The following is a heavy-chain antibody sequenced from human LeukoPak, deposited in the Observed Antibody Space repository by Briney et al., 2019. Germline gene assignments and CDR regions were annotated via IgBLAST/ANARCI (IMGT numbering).Heavy chain of an antibody. J-gene: IGHJ4*02. Sequence: SETLSLTCAVYGGSFSGYYWSWIRQPPGKGLEWIGYVYYSGSTNYNPSLKSRLTISIDTSKNQFSLKVSSVTAADTAVYYCARLAPFSPIDYWGQGTLVIVSS. D-gene: IGHD3-16*01. CDR2: VYYSGST. V-gene: IGHV4-59*08. CDR1: GGSFSGYY. CDR3: ARLAPFSPIDY.